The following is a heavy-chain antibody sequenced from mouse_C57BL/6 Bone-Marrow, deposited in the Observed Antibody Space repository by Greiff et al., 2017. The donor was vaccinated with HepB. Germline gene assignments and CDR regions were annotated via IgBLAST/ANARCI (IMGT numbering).Heavy chain of an antibody. CDR1: GYAFSSYW. J-gene: IGHJ3*01. D-gene: IGHD2-5*01. CDR2: IYPGDGDT. V-gene: IGHV1-80*01. CDR3: ARGDYYSNDVAWFAY. Sequence: VQLQQSGAELVKPGASVKISCKASGYAFSSYWMNWVKQRPGKGLEWIGKIYPGDGDTNYNGKLKGKATLTADKSSSTAYMQLSSLTSEDSAVYFCARGDYYSNDVAWFAYWGQGTLVTVSA.